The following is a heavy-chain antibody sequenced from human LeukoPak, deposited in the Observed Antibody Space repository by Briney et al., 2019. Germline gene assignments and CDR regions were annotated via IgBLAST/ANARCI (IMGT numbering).Heavy chain of an antibody. D-gene: IGHD3-10*01. CDR2: ISSSSSYI. CDR3: ARENYYGSGSYCLDY. CDR1: GFTFSSYS. Sequence: GGSLRLSCAASGFTFSSYSMNWVRQAPGKGLEWVSSISSSSSYIYYADSVKGRFTNSRDNAKNSLYLQMNSLRAEDTAVYYCARENYYGSGSYCLDYWGQGTLVTVSS. J-gene: IGHJ4*02. V-gene: IGHV3-21*01.